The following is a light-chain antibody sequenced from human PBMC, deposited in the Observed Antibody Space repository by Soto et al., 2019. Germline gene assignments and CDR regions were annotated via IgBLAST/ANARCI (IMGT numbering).Light chain of an antibody. V-gene: IGLV2-14*03. CDR2: NVS. CDR1: SSDIGAYNY. J-gene: IGLJ1*01. CDR3: SSYSGTSALYV. Sequence: QSALTQPASVSGSPGQSITISCTGTSSDIGAYNYVSWYQQHPGRAPKLMISNVSNRPSGVSNRFSGSKSGNTASLTISGLPTEDEADYFCSSYSGTSALYVFGAGTKLTVL.